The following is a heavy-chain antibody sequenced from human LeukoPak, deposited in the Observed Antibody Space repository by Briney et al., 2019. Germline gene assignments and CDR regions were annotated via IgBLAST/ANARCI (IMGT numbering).Heavy chain of an antibody. CDR3: AKKKRELRGFDY. V-gene: IGHV3-23*01. CDR1: GFTFISYA. CDR2: IGGSGGST. J-gene: IGHJ4*02. D-gene: IGHD1-7*01. Sequence: PGGSLRLSCAASGFTFISYAMSWVRQAPGKGLEWVSVIGGSGGSTYYADSVKGRFTISRDNSKNTLYLQMGSLRAEDTAVYYCAKKKRELRGFDYWGQGTLVTVSS.